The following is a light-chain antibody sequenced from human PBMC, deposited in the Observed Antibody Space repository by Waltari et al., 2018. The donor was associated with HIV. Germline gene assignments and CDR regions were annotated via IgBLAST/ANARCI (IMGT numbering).Light chain of an antibody. CDR2: DAS. CDR1: QSVSSN. CDR3: QQRRNWPPLT. V-gene: IGKV3-11*01. Sequence: EIVLTQSTATLSLSPGERATLSCRAGQSVSSNLAWYQQKPGQAPRLLIYDASNRATGIPARFSGSGSATDFTLTISSLEPEDFAVYYCQQRRNWPPLTFGGGTKVEIK. J-gene: IGKJ4*01.